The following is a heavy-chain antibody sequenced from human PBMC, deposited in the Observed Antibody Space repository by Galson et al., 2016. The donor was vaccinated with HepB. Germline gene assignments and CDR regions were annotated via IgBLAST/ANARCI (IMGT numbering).Heavy chain of an antibody. J-gene: IGHJ6*03. D-gene: IGHD3-3*01. CDR3: TSVYSDFCSGYSRYMDV. Sequence: SLRLSCATSGFTFGDYAMSWFRQAPGKGLEWVGFIRSKAYGGTTEYAASVKGRFTISRDDSKSIAYLQMNNLKPEDTAVYYFTSVYSDFCSGYSRYMDVWGKGTTVTVSS. V-gene: IGHV3-49*03. CDR1: GFTFGDYA. CDR2: IRSKAYGGTT.